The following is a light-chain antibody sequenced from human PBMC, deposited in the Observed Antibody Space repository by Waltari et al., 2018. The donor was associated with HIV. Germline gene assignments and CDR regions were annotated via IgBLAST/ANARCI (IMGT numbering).Light chain of an antibody. Sequence: QSVLTQPPSASGTPGPRVTITYSGSDSNIGSNYGYWYQHLPGTAPKLLIYMNNQRPSGVPDRFSGSKSGTSASLAISGLRSEDEADYYCAAWDASLSALVFGGGTKLTVL. V-gene: IGLV1-47*01. J-gene: IGLJ3*02. CDR3: AAWDASLSALV. CDR2: MNN. CDR1: DSNIGSNY.